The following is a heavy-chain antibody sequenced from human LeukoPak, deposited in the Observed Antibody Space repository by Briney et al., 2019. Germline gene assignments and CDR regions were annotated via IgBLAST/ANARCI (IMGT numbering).Heavy chain of an antibody. CDR3: ARNYGDLDY. CDR2: IHPSSGGT. V-gene: IGHV1-2*06. CDR1: GYIFTAYY. J-gene: IGHJ4*02. Sequence: PGASVKVSCKASGYIFTAYYIHWVRQAPGQGLEWVGRIHPSSGGTEYAQNFQGRVTATRDTSTTTAYMELNRLTSDDTAVYYCARNYGDLDYWGQGTLVTVSS. D-gene: IGHD4-17*01.